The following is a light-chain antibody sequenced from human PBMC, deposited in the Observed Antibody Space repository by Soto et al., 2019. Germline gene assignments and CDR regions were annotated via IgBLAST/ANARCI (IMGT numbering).Light chain of an antibody. CDR2: DAS. CDR1: QSISQY. Sequence: DIQMTQSPSSLSASVGDRVTITCRASQSISQYLAWYQQKPGKAPKLLIYDASSLEGGIPSRFSGSGSGTKFTLTISSLQPAYFATYYCQQYNSESTFGQGTQLGIK. V-gene: IGKV1-5*01. CDR3: QQYNSEST. J-gene: IGKJ2*01.